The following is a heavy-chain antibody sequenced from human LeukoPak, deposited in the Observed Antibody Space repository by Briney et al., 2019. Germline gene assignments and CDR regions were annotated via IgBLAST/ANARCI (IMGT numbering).Heavy chain of an antibody. CDR1: GFTFSSYG. CDR3: ARMTTVVYYYYMDV. D-gene: IGHD4-23*01. J-gene: IGHJ6*03. V-gene: IGHV3-23*01. Sequence: GGSLRLSCAASGFTFSSYGMSWVRQAPGKGLEWVSAISGSGGSTYYADSVKGRFTISRDNSKNTLYLQMNSLRAEDTAVYYCARMTTVVYYYYMDVWGKGTTVTVSS. CDR2: ISGSGGST.